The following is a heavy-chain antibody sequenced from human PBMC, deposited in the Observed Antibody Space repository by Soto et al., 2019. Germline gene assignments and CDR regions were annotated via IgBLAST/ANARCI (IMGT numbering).Heavy chain of an antibody. V-gene: IGHV1-69*02. CDR1: GGTFSSYT. J-gene: IGHJ6*02. Sequence: QVQLVQSGAEVKKPGSSVKVSCKASGGTFSSYTISWVRQAPGQGLEWMGRIIPSLGIANYAQKFQGRVTITADKSTSTAYMELSSLRSEDTAVYYCARVIKSSGFGMDVWGQGTTVTVSS. D-gene: IGHD6-19*01. CDR3: ARVIKSSGFGMDV. CDR2: IIPSLGIA.